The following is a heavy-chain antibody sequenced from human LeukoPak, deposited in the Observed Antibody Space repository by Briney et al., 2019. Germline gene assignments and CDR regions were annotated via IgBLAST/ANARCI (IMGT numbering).Heavy chain of an antibody. CDR3: AGLTMVRGVTGY. D-gene: IGHD3-10*01. Sequence: GGSLRLSCAASGFTFDDYAMHWVRQAPGKGLEWISYISSGSSSIYYADSVRGRFTISRDNAQNSLYLQMNSLRAEDTAVYYCAGLTMVRGVTGYWGQGTLVTVSS. J-gene: IGHJ4*02. V-gene: IGHV3-48*01. CDR2: ISSGSSSI. CDR1: GFTFDDYA.